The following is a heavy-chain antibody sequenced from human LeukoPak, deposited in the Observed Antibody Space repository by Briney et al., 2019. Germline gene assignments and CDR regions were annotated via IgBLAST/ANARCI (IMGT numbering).Heavy chain of an antibody. CDR3: ASFTYHPYYYYGMDV. CDR2: IYYSGST. V-gene: IGHV4-39*07. J-gene: IGHJ6*02. CDR1: GGSISSSSYY. Sequence: SETLSLTCTVSGGSISSSSYYWGWIRQPPGKGLEWIGSIYYSGSTYYNPSLKSRVTISVDTSKNQFSLKLSSVTAADTAVYYCASFTYHPYYYYGMDVWGQGTTVTVSS. D-gene: IGHD2/OR15-2a*01.